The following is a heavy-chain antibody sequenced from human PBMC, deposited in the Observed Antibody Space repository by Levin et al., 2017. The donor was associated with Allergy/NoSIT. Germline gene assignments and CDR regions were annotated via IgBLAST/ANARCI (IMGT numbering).Heavy chain of an antibody. Sequence: SVKVSCKASGAAFSTYAINWVREAPGQGLEWMGAFIPIFGTSNYAQNFQGRLTITADAATSTTYMELLSLRSEDTAVYYCAREPLSNDSTGYYFDFWGQGTLVTVSS. CDR3: AREPLSNDSTGYYFDF. D-gene: IGHD3-9*01. CDR1: GAAFSTYA. J-gene: IGHJ4*02. V-gene: IGHV1-69*13. CDR2: FIPIFGTS.